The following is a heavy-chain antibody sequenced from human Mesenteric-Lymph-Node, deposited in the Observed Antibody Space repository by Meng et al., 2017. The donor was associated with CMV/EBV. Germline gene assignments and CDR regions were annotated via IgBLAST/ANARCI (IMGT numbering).Heavy chain of an antibody. CDR3: AKEAPVTPPPPNWFDP. V-gene: IGHV3-23*03. CDR1: GFTFSSYA. CDR2: IYSGGSST. D-gene: IGHD2/OR15-2a*01. Sequence: GESLKISCAASGFTFSSYAMSWVRQAPGKGLEWVSVIYSGGSSTYYADSVKGRFTISRDNSKNTLYLQMNSLRAEDTAVYYCAKEAPVTPPPPNWFDPWGQGTLVTVSS. J-gene: IGHJ5*02.